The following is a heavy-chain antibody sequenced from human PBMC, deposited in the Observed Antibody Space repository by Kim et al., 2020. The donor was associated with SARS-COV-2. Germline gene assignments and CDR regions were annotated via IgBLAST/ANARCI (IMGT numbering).Heavy chain of an antibody. CDR3: ARYRSSGWYVGYFDY. Sequence: SETLSLTCTVSGGSISSYYWSWIRQPPGKGLEWIGYIYYSGSTNYSPSLKSRVTISVDTSKNQFSLKLSSVTAADTAVYYCARYRSSGWYVGYFDYWGQGTLVTVSS. D-gene: IGHD6-19*01. V-gene: IGHV4-59*08. CDR1: GGSISSYY. J-gene: IGHJ4*02. CDR2: IYYSGST.